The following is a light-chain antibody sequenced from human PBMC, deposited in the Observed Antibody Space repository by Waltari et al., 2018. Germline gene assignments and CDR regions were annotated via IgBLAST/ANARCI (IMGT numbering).Light chain of an antibody. J-gene: IGKJ3*01. Sequence: DIVMTQTPLSLSVTSGQPASISCKSSQSLLHSDGKTYLYWYLQKPGQSPQLLIYEVSSRLSREPDRFSGSGSETGFRLKISRVEAEDVGVYYCMPGIHLPLTFGPGTKVDI. CDR3: MPGIHLPLT. CDR2: EVS. CDR1: QSLLHSDGKTY. V-gene: IGKV2-29*02.